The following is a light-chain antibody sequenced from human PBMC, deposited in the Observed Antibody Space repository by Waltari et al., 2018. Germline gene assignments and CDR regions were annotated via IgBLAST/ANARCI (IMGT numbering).Light chain of an antibody. CDR3: QQFHPSPRT. V-gene: IGKV3-20*01. Sequence: EIVLTQSPGTLSLSPGDRATLSCRASQSVSHNFLAWYQQRPGQTPRLLIYIAASKATGIPDRFTGSGSGTDFTLTLAQLEPEDAAVYYCQQFHPSPRTFGGGTKVEVK. CDR2: IAA. CDR1: QSVSHNF. J-gene: IGKJ4*01.